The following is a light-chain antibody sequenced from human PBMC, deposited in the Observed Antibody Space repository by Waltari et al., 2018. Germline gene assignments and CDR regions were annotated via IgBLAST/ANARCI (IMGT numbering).Light chain of an antibody. CDR3: QQYGSSPLT. Sequence: ESVLTQSPGTLSLSPGERATLSCRASQTVSSSYLAWYQQKPGKAPRLLISAASSRATVIPDRFSGSGYGTDFTRTISRLEPEAFAVYYCQQYGSSPLTFGGGTKVEIK. V-gene: IGKV3-20*01. J-gene: IGKJ4*01. CDR2: AAS. CDR1: QTVSSSY.